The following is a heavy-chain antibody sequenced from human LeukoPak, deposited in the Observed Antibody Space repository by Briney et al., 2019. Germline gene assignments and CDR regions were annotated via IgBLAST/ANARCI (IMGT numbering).Heavy chain of an antibody. J-gene: IGHJ6*03. CDR1: GFTFSSYS. Sequence: GGSLRLSCAASGFTFSSYSMNWVRQAPGKGLEWVSSISSSSSYIYYADSVKGRFTISRDNAKNSLYLQMNSLRAEDTAVYYCASPGGAAAGTPYYYYMDVWGKGTTVTVSS. D-gene: IGHD6-13*01. CDR2: ISSSSSYI. CDR3: ASPGGAAAGTPYYYYMDV. V-gene: IGHV3-21*01.